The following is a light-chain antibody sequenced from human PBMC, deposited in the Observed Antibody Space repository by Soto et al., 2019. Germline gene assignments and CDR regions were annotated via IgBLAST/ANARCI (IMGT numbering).Light chain of an antibody. V-gene: IGKV3-15*01. CDR3: QQYNNWPGT. CDR1: NSVSSN. J-gene: IGKJ1*01. Sequence: ERVIMQYLVTPSVSPGERATLSCRTSNSVSSNLAWYQQKPGQAPRLLLYGASTRATGIPARFSGSGSGTEFTLTISSLQSEDFAVYYCQQYNNWPGTFGKGTKVDIK. CDR2: GAS.